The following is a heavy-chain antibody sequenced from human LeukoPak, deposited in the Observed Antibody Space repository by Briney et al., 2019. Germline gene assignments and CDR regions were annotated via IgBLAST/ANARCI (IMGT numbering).Heavy chain of an antibody. CDR2: IDYSGST. CDR3: ARLNGGN. J-gene: IGHJ4*02. Sequence: SETLSLTCTVSGDSISTYYWSWIRQPPGKGLEWIGYIDYSGSTAYNPSLTGRVAVSLDASKNQFSLKLRSVPAADTAVYYCARLNGGNWGPGILVTVSS. V-gene: IGHV4-59*08. D-gene: IGHD4-23*01. CDR1: GDSISTYY.